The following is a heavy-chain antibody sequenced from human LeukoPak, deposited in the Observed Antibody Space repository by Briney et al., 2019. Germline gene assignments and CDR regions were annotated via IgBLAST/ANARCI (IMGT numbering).Heavy chain of an antibody. CDR3: ARGWGKVLGYCSSTSCYGDV. Sequence: SETLSLTCAVYGGSFSGYYWGWIRQPPGKGLEWIGEINHSGSTNYNPSLKSRVTISVDTSENQFSLKLSSVTAADTAVYYCARGWGKVLGYCSSTSCYGDVWGKGTTVTVSS. J-gene: IGHJ6*04. V-gene: IGHV4-34*01. CDR2: INHSGST. D-gene: IGHD2-2*01. CDR1: GGSFSGYY.